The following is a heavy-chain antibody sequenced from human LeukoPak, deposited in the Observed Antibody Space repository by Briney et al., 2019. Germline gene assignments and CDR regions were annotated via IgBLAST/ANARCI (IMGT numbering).Heavy chain of an antibody. CDR1: GFTFCGHW. CDR2: INQGGSDK. CDR3: TRDRSRAEDD. J-gene: IGHJ4*02. V-gene: IGHV3-7*01. Sequence: PGGSLRLSCAASGFTFCGHWMSWVRQAPGKGLEWVANINQGGSDKYYVDSVKGRFTISRDNANNLLYLQMNSLRGEDTAVYYCTRDRSRAEDDWGQGTLVTVSS. D-gene: IGHD1-14*01.